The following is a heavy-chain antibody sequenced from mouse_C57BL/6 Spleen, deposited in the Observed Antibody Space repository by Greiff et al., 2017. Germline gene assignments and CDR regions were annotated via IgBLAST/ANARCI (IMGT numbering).Heavy chain of an antibody. CDR1: GYTFTSYW. CDR3: ARVRVYYGSSYRYFDG. CDR2: IDPSDSYT. V-gene: IGHV1-69*01. D-gene: IGHD1-1*01. Sequence: VQLQQPGAELVMPGASVKLSCKASGYTFTSYWMHWVKQRPGQGLEWIGEIDPSDSYTNYNQKFKGKSTLTVDKSSSTAYMPLSSLTSEDSAVYYCARVRVYYGSSYRYFDGWGTGTTVTVSS. J-gene: IGHJ1*03.